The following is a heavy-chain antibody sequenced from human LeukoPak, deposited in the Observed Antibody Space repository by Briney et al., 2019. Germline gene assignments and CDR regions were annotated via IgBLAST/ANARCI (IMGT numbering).Heavy chain of an antibody. CDR2: IYYSGST. J-gene: IGHJ6*03. Sequence: KPSETLSLTCTVSGGSISSSSYYWGWIRQPPGKGLEWIGSIYYSGSTYYNPSLKSRVTISVDTSKNQFSLKLSSVTAADTAVYYCASRIAARHVYYYYYMDVWGKGTTVTVSS. CDR1: GGSISSSSYY. CDR3: ASRIAARHVYYYYYMDV. D-gene: IGHD6-6*01. V-gene: IGHV4-39*01.